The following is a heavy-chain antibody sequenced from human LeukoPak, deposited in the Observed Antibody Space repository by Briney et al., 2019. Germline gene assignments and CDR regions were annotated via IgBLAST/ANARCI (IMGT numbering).Heavy chain of an antibody. V-gene: IGHV4-34*01. D-gene: IGHD6-6*01. J-gene: IGHJ5*02. CDR2: INHSGST. CDR3: ATAGHRIAARPDRPRSNWFDP. Sequence: PSETLSLTCAVYGGSFSGYYWSWIRQPPGKGLEWIGEINHSGSTDYNPSLKSRVTISLDTSKNQFSLKLSSVTAADTAVYYCATAGHRIAARPDRPRSNWFDPWGQGTLVTVSS. CDR1: GGSFSGYY.